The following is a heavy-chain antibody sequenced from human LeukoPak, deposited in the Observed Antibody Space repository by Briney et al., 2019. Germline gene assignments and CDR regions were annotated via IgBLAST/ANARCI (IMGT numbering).Heavy chain of an antibody. J-gene: IGHJ3*02. CDR2: IYYSGST. CDR3: ARDLRSITMIAGAFDI. D-gene: IGHD3-22*01. CDR1: GGSISSYY. Sequence: SETLSLTCTVSGGSISSYYWSWIRQPPGKGLAWIGYIYYSGSTNYNPSLKSRVTISVDTSKNQFSLKLSSVTAADTAVYYCARDLRSITMIAGAFDIWGQGTMVTVSS. V-gene: IGHV4-59*01.